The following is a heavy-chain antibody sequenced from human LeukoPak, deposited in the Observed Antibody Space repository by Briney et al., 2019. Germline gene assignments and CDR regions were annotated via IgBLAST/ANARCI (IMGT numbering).Heavy chain of an antibody. CDR1: GYSFTSYW. CDR3: ARHSYCSSTSCYNDY. V-gene: IGHV5-51*01. Sequence: GESLKISCKGSGYSFTSYWIGWVRQMPGKGLEWMGIIYPGDSDTRYSPSFQGQVTTSADKSISTAYLQWSSLKASDTAMYYCARHSYCSSTSCYNDYWGQGTLVTVSS. D-gene: IGHD2-2*02. J-gene: IGHJ4*02. CDR2: IYPGDSDT.